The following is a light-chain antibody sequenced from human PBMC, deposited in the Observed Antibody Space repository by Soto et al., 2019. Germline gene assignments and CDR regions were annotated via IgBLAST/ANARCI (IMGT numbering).Light chain of an antibody. CDR3: SSYTISSTEV. J-gene: IGLJ1*01. Sequence: QSALTQPASVSGSPGQSITISCTGTSSDVGGYNYVSWYQQHPDKAPKLIIYDVSNRPSGVSNRCSGPKSGNTASLTISGIQAEDEADYYCSSYTISSTEVFGTGTKLTVL. V-gene: IGLV2-14*03. CDR1: SSDVGGYNY. CDR2: DVS.